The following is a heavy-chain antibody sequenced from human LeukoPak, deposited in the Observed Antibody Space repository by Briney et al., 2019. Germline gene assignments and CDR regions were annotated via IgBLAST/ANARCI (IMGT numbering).Heavy chain of an antibody. CDR1: GGSISSSSYY. D-gene: IGHD3-10*01. V-gene: IGHV4-39*07. J-gene: IGHJ3*02. CDR2: IYYSGST. Sequence: SETLSLICTVSGGSISSSSYYWGWIRQPPGKGLEWIGSIYYSGSTYYNPSLKRRVTISVDTSKNQFSLKLSSVSAADTDVYYCARDKRASGDAFDIWGQGTMVTVSS. CDR3: ARDKRASGDAFDI.